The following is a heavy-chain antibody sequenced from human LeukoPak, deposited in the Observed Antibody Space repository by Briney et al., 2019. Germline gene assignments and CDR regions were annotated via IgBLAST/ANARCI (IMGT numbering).Heavy chain of an antibody. CDR2: IYYSGST. V-gene: IGHV4-39*07. D-gene: IGHD1-7*01. CDR1: GGSISSSSYY. J-gene: IGHJ4*02. CDR3: ASSQSGTLDY. Sequence: SETLSLTCTVSGGSISSSSYYWGWIRQPPGKGLEWIGSIYYSGSTNYNPSLKSRVTMSVDTSKNQFSLKLSSVTAADTAVYYCASSQSGTLDYWGQGTLVTVSS.